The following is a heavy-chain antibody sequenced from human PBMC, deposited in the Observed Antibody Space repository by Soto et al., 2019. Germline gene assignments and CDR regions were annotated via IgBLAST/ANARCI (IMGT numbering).Heavy chain of an antibody. V-gene: IGHV3-30*18. CDR3: AKGTLPGDF. CDR1: GFKFGAYG. CDR2: TSYDESTK. Sequence: GGSQRLSSAASGFKFGAYGMHWVRQAPGKGLEWVAVTSYDESTKYYVDSVKGRFTISRDNSKNTLYLQMNSLRPEDTAVYYCAKGTLPGDFWGQGTPVTVSS. J-gene: IGHJ4*02.